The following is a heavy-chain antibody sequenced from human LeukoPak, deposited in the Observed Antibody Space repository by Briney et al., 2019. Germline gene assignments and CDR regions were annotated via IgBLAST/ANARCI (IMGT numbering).Heavy chain of an antibody. CDR3: ARHDYSNEDI. CDR2: IYTSGST. V-gene: IGHV4-4*09. Sequence: SETLSLTCTVSGGSISSYYWSWIRQPPGKGLEWIGYIYTSGSTNYNPSLKSRATISEDTSKNQFSLKLSSVTAADTAVYYCARHDYSNEDIWGQGTMVTVSS. J-gene: IGHJ3*02. D-gene: IGHD4-11*01. CDR1: GGSISSYY.